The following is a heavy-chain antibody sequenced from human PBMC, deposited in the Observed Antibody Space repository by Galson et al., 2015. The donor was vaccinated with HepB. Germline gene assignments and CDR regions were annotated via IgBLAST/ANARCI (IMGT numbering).Heavy chain of an antibody. V-gene: IGHV3-66*01. CDR3: ARDGMVPGPSGYYYFMDV. CDR2: IYSDGST. D-gene: IGHD3-10*01. J-gene: IGHJ6*03. CDR1: GFIVSNNY. Sequence: SLRLSCAVSGFIVSNNYMNWVRQAPGKGLEWVPVIYSDGSTFYADSVKGRFTISRDNSKNALSLQMNSLRVEDTAVYYCARDGMVPGPSGYYYFMDVWGKGTTVTVSS.